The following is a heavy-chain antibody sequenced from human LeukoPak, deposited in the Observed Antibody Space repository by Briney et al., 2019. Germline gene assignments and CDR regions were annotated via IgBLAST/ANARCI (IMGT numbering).Heavy chain of an antibody. Sequence: GRSLRLSCAASGFTFNSYAMHWVRQAPGKGLEWVAVISYDGSNKYYADSVKGRFTISRDNSKNTLYLQMNSLRAEDTAVYYCAREGDWGSFDYWGQGTLVTVSS. J-gene: IGHJ4*02. CDR1: GFTFNSYA. D-gene: IGHD7-27*01. CDR2: ISYDGSNK. CDR3: AREGDWGSFDY. V-gene: IGHV3-30*01.